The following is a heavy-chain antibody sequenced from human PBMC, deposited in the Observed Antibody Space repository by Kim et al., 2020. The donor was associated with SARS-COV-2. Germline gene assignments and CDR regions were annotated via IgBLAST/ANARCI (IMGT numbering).Heavy chain of an antibody. V-gene: IGHV3-23*01. Sequence: GGSLRLSCAASGFTFSSYAMSWDRQAPGKGLEWVSAISGSGGSTYYADSVKGRFTISRDNSKNTLYLQMNSLRAEDTAVYYCAKDRTLYYDFWSGYDRPRDGMDVWGQGTTVTVSS. CDR3: AKDRTLYYDFWSGYDRPRDGMDV. D-gene: IGHD3-3*01. J-gene: IGHJ6*02. CDR2: ISGSGGST. CDR1: GFTFSSYA.